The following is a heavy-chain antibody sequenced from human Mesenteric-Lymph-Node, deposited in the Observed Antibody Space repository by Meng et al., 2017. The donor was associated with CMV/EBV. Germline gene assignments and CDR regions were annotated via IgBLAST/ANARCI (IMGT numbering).Heavy chain of an antibody. J-gene: IGHJ3*02. CDR1: GYSFTDFG. CDR2: ISPYNGNT. CDR3: ARWSSTYFKNAFDI. D-gene: IGHD2/OR15-2a*01. Sequence: ASGYSFTDFGITWVRQAPGQGLEWMGWISPYNGNTFYAQKFQGRVTMTEDTPTNTASMELRTLRSDDTAVYYCARWSSTYFKNAFDIWGQGTVVTVSS. V-gene: IGHV1-18*01.